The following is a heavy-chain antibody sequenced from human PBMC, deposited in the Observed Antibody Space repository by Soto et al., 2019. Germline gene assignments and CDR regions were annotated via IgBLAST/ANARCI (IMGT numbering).Heavy chain of an antibody. D-gene: IGHD6-6*01. J-gene: IGHJ4*02. Sequence: QVQLQQWGAGLLKPSETLSLTCAVYGGSFSGYYWSWIRQPPGKGLEWIGEINHSGSTNYNPSLKSRVTISVDTSKNQFSLKLSSVTAADPAVYYCARIDSSSSILYDYWGQGTLVTVSS. CDR1: GGSFSGYY. CDR2: INHSGST. CDR3: ARIDSSSSILYDY. V-gene: IGHV4-34*01.